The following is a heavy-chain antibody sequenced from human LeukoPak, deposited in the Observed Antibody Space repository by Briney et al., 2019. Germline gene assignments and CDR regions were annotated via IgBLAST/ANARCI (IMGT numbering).Heavy chain of an antibody. D-gene: IGHD1-14*01. CDR1: GFTFSSYA. V-gene: IGHV3-21*01. CDR3: ARDRGEKFVPNLDY. J-gene: IGHJ4*02. CDR2: ISSSSSYI. Sequence: PGGSLRLSCAASGFTFSSYAVHWVRQAPGKGLEWVSSISSSSSYIYYADSVKGRFTISRDNAKNSLYLQMNSLRAEDTAVYYCARDRGEKFVPNLDYWGQGTLVTVS.